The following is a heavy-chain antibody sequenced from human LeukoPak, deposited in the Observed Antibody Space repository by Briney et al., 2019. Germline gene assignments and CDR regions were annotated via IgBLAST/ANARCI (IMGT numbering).Heavy chain of an antibody. D-gene: IGHD2-8*02. CDR2: ISSSSSYI. J-gene: IGHJ6*03. CDR1: GFTFSSYS. V-gene: IGHV3-21*01. Sequence: GGSLRLSCAASGFTFSSYSMNWVRQAPGKGLEWVSSISSSSSYIYYADSVKGRFTISRDNAKNSLYLQMNSLRAEDTAVYYCARGWDIALVVYAYMDVWGKGTTVTVSS. CDR3: ARGWDIALVVYAYMDV.